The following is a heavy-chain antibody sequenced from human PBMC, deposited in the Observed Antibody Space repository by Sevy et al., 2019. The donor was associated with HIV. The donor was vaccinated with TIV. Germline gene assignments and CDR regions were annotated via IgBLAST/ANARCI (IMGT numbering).Heavy chain of an antibody. CDR3: ARGFDGWDTSPGGLDV. J-gene: IGHJ6*02. CDR2: MNPNNGNK. D-gene: IGHD1-26*01. V-gene: IGHV1-8*01. Sequence: ASVKVSCKASGYTFTTYDINWVRQATGQGLEWMGWMNPNNGNKGYAQKFQGRFTMTRNTSISIAYMELGSLRSDDTAVYYCARGFDGWDTSPGGLDVWGQGTTVTVSS. CDR1: GYTFTTYD.